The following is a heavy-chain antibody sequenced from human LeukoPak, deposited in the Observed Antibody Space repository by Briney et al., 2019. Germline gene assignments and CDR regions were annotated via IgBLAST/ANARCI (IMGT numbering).Heavy chain of an antibody. CDR2: ISSSSSYI. D-gene: IGHD3-10*01. V-gene: IGHV3-21*01. Sequence: GGSLRLSCAASGFTFSSYSMNWVRQAPGKGLEWVSSISSSSSYIYYADSVKGRFTISRDNAKNSLYLQMNSLRAEDTAVYYCAKAGSAMVRGVAFDIWGQGTMVTVSS. CDR1: GFTFSSYS. J-gene: IGHJ3*02. CDR3: AKAGSAMVRGVAFDI.